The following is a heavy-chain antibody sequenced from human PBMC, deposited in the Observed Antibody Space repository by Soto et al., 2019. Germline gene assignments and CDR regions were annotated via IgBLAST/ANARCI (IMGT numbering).Heavy chain of an antibody. CDR2: MNPNSGNT. CDR3: ARAGGYDFWSGYYLNWFDP. V-gene: IGHV1-8*01. D-gene: IGHD3-3*01. J-gene: IGHJ5*02. Sequence: ASVKVSCKASGYTFTSYDINWVRQATGQGLEWMGWMNPNSGNTGYAQKFQGRVTMTRNTSISTAYMELSSLRSEDTAVYYCARAGGYDFWSGYYLNWFDPWGQGTLVTVSS. CDR1: GYTFTSYD.